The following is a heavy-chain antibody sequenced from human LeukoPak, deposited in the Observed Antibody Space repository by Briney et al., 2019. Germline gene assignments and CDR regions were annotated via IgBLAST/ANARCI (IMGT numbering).Heavy chain of an antibody. Sequence: SETLSLTCTVSGGSISSGSYYWSWIRQPAGKGLEWIGRIYTSGSTNYNPSLKSRVTISVDTSKNQFSLKLSSVTAADTAVYYCARGVWCSGGSCYFGYYGMDVWGQGTTVTVSS. D-gene: IGHD2-15*01. CDR2: IYTSGST. V-gene: IGHV4-61*02. CDR1: GGSISSGSYY. CDR3: ARGVWCSGGSCYFGYYGMDV. J-gene: IGHJ6*02.